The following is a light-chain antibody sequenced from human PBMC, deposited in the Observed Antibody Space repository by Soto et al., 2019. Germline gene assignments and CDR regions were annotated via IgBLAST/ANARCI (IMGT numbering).Light chain of an antibody. CDR1: QSISSY. CDR3: QQANTFPLT. CDR2: AAS. J-gene: IGKJ5*01. V-gene: IGKV1D-12*01. Sequence: DIQMTQSPSSVSASVGDRVTITCRASQSISSYLNWYQQKPGKAPKLLIYAASSLQSGVPSRFSGSGSGTHFTLTISSLQPEDFATYYCQQANTFPLTFGQGTRLEIK.